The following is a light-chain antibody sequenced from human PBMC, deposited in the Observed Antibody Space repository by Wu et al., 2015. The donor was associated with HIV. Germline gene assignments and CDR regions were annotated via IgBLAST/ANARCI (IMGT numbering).Light chain of an antibody. V-gene: IGKV1-5*03. Sequence: DIQMTQSPSTLSASVGDRVTITCRASQSISSWLAWYQQKPGKAPKLLIYKASSLETEVPSRFSGSGSGTEFTLTISSLQPDDFATYYCQQYDTYWTFGQGTKVEIE. CDR2: KAS. CDR3: QQYDTYWT. J-gene: IGKJ1*01. CDR1: QSISSW.